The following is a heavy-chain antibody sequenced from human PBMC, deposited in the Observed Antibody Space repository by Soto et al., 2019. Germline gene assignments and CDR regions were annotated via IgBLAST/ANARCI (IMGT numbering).Heavy chain of an antibody. Sequence: PGGSLRLSCAASGFTFSSYGMHWVRQAPGKGLEWVAVISYDGSNKYYADSVKGRFTISRDNSKNTLYLQMNSLRAEDTAVYYCAKDFWDGYYYGMDVWGQGTTVTVSS. D-gene: IGHD3-3*01. J-gene: IGHJ6*02. CDR3: AKDFWDGYYYGMDV. CDR1: GFTFSSYG. V-gene: IGHV3-30*18. CDR2: ISYDGSNK.